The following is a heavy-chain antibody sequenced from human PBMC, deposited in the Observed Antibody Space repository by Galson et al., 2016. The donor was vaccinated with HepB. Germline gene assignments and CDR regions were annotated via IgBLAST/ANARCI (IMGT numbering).Heavy chain of an antibody. CDR3: AKERLASRNFDQ. Sequence: SLRLSCAASGFVFSNFGLSWVRQAPGRGLEWVASICTRRTTYYSDSVQGRFTISRETSKNTLYLQMNGLRAEDTAVYYCAKERLASRNFDQWGKGTLLTVS. V-gene: IGHV3-23*01. J-gene: IGHJ4*02. D-gene: IGHD3-9*01. CDR1: GFVFSNFG. CDR2: ICTRRTT.